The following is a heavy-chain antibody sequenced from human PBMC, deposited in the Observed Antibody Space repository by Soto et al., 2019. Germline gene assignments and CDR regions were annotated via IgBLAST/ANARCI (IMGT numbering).Heavy chain of an antibody. D-gene: IGHD6-19*01. Sequence: SETLSLTCAVSGYSISSGSNWGWIRQSPGKGLEWIGSIYHSGSTYYNPSLKSRVTISVDTSKNQFSLKRRSVTAADTAVYYCARRVAGIYPSYYGMDVWGQGTTVT. CDR2: IYHSGST. V-gene: IGHV4-38-2*01. CDR3: ARRVAGIYPSYYGMDV. CDR1: GYSISSGSN. J-gene: IGHJ6*02.